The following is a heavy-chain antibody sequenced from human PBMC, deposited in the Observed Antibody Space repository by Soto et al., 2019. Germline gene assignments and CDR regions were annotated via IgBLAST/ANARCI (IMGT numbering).Heavy chain of an antibody. Sequence: GESLKISCKASGYSFTNFWIGWVRQMPGKGLEWMGIIYPGDSDTRYSPSFQGQVTISADRSITTAYLQWGSLQASDTAVYYCARGLTSVSSPYHFDYWGQGTLVTVSS. CDR1: GYSFTNFW. V-gene: IGHV5-51*01. D-gene: IGHD6-19*01. J-gene: IGHJ4*02. CDR3: ARGLTSVSSPYHFDY. CDR2: IYPGDSDT.